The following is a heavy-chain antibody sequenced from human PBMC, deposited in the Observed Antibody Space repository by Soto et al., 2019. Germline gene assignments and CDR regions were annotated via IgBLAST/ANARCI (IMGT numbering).Heavy chain of an antibody. CDR1: GFVFSHYA. CDR2: VSENGDYT. V-gene: IGHV3-23*01. CDR3: ARRTAVRNFDY. J-gene: IGHJ4*02. Sequence: EVQLLESGGGLVQPGGSLTVSCAASGFVFSHYAMTWVRQAPGKGLEWVSTVSENGDYTSYADSVEGRFTISRDNSKNTVFVQMNSLRAEDTAVYYCARRTAVRNFDYWGQGTLVTVSS. D-gene: IGHD6-19*01.